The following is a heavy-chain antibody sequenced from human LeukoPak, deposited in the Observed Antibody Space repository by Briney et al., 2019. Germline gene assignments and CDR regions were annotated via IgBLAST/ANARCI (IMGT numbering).Heavy chain of an antibody. J-gene: IGHJ5*02. CDR3: PRWYSSSWYGWFDP. CDR2: INPNSGGT. D-gene: IGHD6-13*01. V-gene: IGHV1-2*02. CDR1: GYTFTSYY. Sequence: ASVKVSCKASGYTFTSYYMHWVRQAPGQGLEWMGWINPNSGGTNYAQKFQGRVTMTRDTSISTAYMELSRLRSDDTAVYYCPRWYSSSWYGWFDPWGQGTLVTVSS.